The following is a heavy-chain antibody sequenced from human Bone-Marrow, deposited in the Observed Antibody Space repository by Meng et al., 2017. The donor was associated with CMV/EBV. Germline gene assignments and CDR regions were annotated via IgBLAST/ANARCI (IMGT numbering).Heavy chain of an antibody. V-gene: IGHV1-69*10. J-gene: IGHJ3*02. CDR3: ARDLDRTFESAFDI. CDR1: GGTFSSYA. CDR2: IIPILGIA. D-gene: IGHD2/OR15-2a*01. Sequence: SVKVSCQASGGTFSSYAISWVRQAPGQGLEWMGGIIPILGIANYAQKFQGRVTITADKSTSTAYMELSSLRSEDTAVYYCARDLDRTFESAFDIWGQGTMDTVSS.